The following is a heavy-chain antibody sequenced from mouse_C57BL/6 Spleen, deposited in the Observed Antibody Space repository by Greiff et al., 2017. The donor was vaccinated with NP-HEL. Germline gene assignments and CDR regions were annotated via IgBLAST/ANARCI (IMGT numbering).Heavy chain of an antibody. D-gene: IGHD2-10*01. CDR2: IYPSDSET. V-gene: IGHV1-61*01. CDR3: ARYGLLYAMDY. CDR1: GYTFTSYW. J-gene: IGHJ4*01. Sequence: QVQLQQPGAELVRPGSSVKLSCKASGYTFTSYWMDWVKQRPGQGLEWIGNIYPSDSETHYNQKFKDKATLTVDKSSSTAYMQLSSLTSEDSAVYYCARYGLLYAMDYWGQGTSVTVSS.